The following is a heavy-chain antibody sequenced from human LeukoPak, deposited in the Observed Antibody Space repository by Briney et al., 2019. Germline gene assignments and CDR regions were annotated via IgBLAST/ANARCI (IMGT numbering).Heavy chain of an antibody. CDR1: GGSIGSSSYY. CDR2: IYHSGNT. D-gene: IGHD2-2*01. CDR3: ASPLGYCTTTTCYGDY. V-gene: IGHV4-39*01. J-gene: IGHJ4*02. Sequence: PSETLSLTCTVSGGSIGSSSYYWGWIRQPPGKGLEWIGSIYHSGNTYYNPSLKSRVTISVDTSKNQFSLKLSSATAADTAVYYCASPLGYCTTTTCYGDYWGQGTLVTVSS.